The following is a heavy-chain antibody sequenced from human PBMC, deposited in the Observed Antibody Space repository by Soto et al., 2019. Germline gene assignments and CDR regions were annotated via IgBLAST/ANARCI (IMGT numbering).Heavy chain of an antibody. J-gene: IGHJ4*02. V-gene: IGHV3-23*01. CDR2: ISGSGDYT. CDR3: AKDPAGNGDYAGLFDY. CDR1: GFTFSTFS. D-gene: IGHD4-17*01. Sequence: VQLLESGGGLVQPGGSLRLSCEASGFTFSTFSMSWVRQSPGKGLEWVSAISGSGDYTYNADSVKGRFTLSRDNSKNTLYLQMNNLRAEDTAIYYCAKDPAGNGDYAGLFDYWGQGTLVTVSS.